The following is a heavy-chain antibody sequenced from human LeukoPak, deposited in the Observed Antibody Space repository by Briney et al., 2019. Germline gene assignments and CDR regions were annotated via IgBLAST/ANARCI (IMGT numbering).Heavy chain of an antibody. CDR3: ARHARSSNYCPGFD. D-gene: IGHD4-11*01. V-gene: IGHV4-39*01. CDR2: IYYSGST. CDR1: GGSISSSSYY. J-gene: IGHJ4*02. Sequence: SETLSLTCTVSGGSISSSSYYWGWIRQPPGKVLEWIGSIYYSGSTYYNPSLKSRVTISVDTSKSQFSLKLSSVTAADTAVYYCARHARSSNYCPGFDWGQGTLVTVSS.